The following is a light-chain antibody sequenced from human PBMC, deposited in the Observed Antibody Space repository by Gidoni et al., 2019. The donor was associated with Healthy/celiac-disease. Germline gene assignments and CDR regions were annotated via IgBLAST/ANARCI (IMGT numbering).Light chain of an antibody. CDR2: AES. Sequence: DIQMTQSPSSLSASVGDRVTITCRASQSISSYLNWYQQKPGKAPKLLIYAESSLQSGVPSRCSGSGSGTDFTLTISSLQPEDCATYYCQQSYSTTITFGQGTRLEIK. V-gene: IGKV1-39*01. CDR3: QQSYSTTIT. J-gene: IGKJ5*01. CDR1: QSISSY.